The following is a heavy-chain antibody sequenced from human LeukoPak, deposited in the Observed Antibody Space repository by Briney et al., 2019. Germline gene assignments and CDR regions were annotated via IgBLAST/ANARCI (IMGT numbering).Heavy chain of an antibody. J-gene: IGHJ4*02. CDR3: ARDRAGGSGFDY. Sequence: GGSLRLSCAASGFTFSDYYMSWIRQAPGKGLEWVSVIYSGGNTFDADSVKGRFTISRDNYKNTLYLQMNSLRDEDTAVYYCARDRAGGSGFDYWGQGTLITVSS. CDR1: GFTFSDYY. D-gene: IGHD1-1*01. CDR2: IYSGGNT. V-gene: IGHV3-53*01.